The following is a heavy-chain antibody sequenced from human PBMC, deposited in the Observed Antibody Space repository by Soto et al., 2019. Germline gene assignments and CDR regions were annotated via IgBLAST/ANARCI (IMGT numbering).Heavy chain of an antibody. V-gene: IGHV3-30*18. CDR3: AKYVWGALAAPGLLAY. J-gene: IGHJ4*02. D-gene: IGHD6-13*01. CDR2: ISYDGSNK. Sequence: PGGSLRLSCAASGFTFSSYGMHWVRQAPGKGLEWVAVISYDGSNKYYADSVKGRFTISRDNSKNTLYLQMNSLRAEDTAVYYCAKYVWGALAAPGLLAYCGQGTLVTVSA. CDR1: GFTFSSYG.